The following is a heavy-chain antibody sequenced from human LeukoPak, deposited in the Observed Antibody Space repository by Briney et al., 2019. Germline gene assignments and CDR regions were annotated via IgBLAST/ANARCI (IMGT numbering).Heavy chain of an antibody. Sequence: PGGSLRLSCSASGFTFSHYAMHWVRQAPGEGLEYLSGISSNGDSTYYADSVKGRFTISRDNSRNTVYLQMNSLRVEDTAVYYCARDYYDSGGYLAYWGQGTLVTVSS. J-gene: IGHJ4*02. CDR2: ISSNGDST. D-gene: IGHD3-22*01. V-gene: IGHV3-64*04. CDR3: ARDYYDSGGYLAY. CDR1: GFTFSHYA.